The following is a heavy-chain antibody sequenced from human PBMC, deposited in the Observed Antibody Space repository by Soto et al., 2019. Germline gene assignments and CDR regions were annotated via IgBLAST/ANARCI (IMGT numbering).Heavy chain of an antibody. V-gene: IGHV1-69*13. CDR1: GGTFSSYA. Sequence: SVKVSCKATGGTFSSYAISWVRQAPGQGLEWMGGIIPIFGTANYAQKFQGRVTITADESTSTAYMELSSLRSEDMAVYYCAIAPERYYDFLTGYYDPMGYLGQGTLVTVSS. CDR3: AIAPERYYDFLTGYYDPMGY. D-gene: IGHD3-9*01. CDR2: IIPIFGTA. J-gene: IGHJ4*02.